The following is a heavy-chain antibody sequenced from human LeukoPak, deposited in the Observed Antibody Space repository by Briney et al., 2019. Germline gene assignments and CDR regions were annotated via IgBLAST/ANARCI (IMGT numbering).Heavy chain of an antibody. CDR1: GYTFTGYY. CDR2: INPNSGGT. Sequence: GASVTVSCKASGYTFTGYYMHWVRQAPGQGLEWMGWINPNSGGTNYAQKFQGRVTMTRDTSISTAYMELSRLRSDDTAVYYCARVSCSGGSCYSAYWGQGTLVTVSS. CDR3: ARVSCSGGSCYSAY. J-gene: IGHJ4*02. V-gene: IGHV1-2*02. D-gene: IGHD2-15*01.